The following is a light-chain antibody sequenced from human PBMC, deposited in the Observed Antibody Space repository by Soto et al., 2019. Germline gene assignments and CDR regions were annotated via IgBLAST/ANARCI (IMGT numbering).Light chain of an antibody. V-gene: IGLV1-44*01. Sequence: QSALTQPPSASGTPGQRVTISCSGSSSNIGANPINWYQQLPGTAPKLLIYNNDQRPSGVPDRFSASKSGTSASLAISGLQSEDEADYYCEAWDDSLHGAVLGGGTKVTVL. CDR2: NND. CDR1: SSNIGANP. CDR3: EAWDDSLHGAV. J-gene: IGLJ2*01.